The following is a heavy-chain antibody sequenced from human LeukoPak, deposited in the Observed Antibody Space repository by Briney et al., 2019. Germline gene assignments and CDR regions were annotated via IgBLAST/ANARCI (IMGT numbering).Heavy chain of an antibody. V-gene: IGHV4-30-2*01. CDR1: GGSINSGGYS. D-gene: IGHD3-22*01. CDR3: ARVRYYYDSSGYYLAGFDY. Sequence: PSETLSLTCAVSGGSINSGGYSWSWIRQPPGKGLEWIGYIYHSGSTYYNPSLKSRVTISVDRSKNQFSLKLSSVTAADTAVYYCARVRYYYDSSGYYLAGFDYWGQGTLVTVSS. J-gene: IGHJ4*02. CDR2: IYHSGST.